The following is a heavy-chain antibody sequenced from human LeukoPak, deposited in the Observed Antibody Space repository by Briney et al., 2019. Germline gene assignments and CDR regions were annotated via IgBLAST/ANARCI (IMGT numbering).Heavy chain of an antibody. J-gene: IGHJ6*03. D-gene: IGHD6-13*01. CDR1: GFTFSSYS. Sequence: GGSLRLSCAASGFTFSSYSMNWVRQAPGKGLEWVSYISSSSSTIYYADSVKGRFTVSRDNAKNSLYLQMNSLRAEDTAVYYCARDRKYSSSWYWEGYMDVWGKGTTVTVSS. CDR2: ISSSSSTI. V-gene: IGHV3-48*01. CDR3: ARDRKYSSSWYWEGYMDV.